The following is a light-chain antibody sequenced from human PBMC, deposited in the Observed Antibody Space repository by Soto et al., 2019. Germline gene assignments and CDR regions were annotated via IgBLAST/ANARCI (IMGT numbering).Light chain of an antibody. CDR2: KAS. CDR3: QQYNSYPWT. Sequence: IQMTQSTSTLSASVGDRVTFTCRASQTISTWLAWYQQKPGEAPKLLIYKASTLEVGVPSRFSASGSGTEFTLTINTLQPADFTTYYCQQYNSYPWTFGQGIKV. CDR1: QTISTW. V-gene: IGKV1-5*03. J-gene: IGKJ1*01.